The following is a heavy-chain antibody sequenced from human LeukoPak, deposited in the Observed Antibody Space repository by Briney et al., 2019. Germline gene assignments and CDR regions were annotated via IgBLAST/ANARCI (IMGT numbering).Heavy chain of an antibody. CDR1: GGSISSSSYY. Sequence: PSETLSLTCTVSGGSISSSSYYWGWLRQPPGKGVEWIGSIYYSGSTYYNASLKSRGTISVDTSKNQFSLKLNSVTAADTAVYFCARQVVAVAGTGYFDYWGQGTLVTVSS. V-gene: IGHV4-39*01. D-gene: IGHD6-19*01. CDR2: IYYSGST. J-gene: IGHJ4*02. CDR3: ARQVVAVAGTGYFDY.